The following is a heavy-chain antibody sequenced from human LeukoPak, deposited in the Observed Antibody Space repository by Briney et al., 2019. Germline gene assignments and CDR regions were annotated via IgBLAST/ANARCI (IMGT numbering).Heavy chain of an antibody. Sequence: ASVKVSCKASGYTFTSYAMHWVRQAPGQRLEWMGWINAGNGNTKYSQKCQGRVTITRDTSASTAYMELSSLRSEDTAVYYCATPEVAAAGSFDYWGQGTLVTVSS. CDR2: INAGNGNT. V-gene: IGHV1-3*01. D-gene: IGHD6-13*01. J-gene: IGHJ4*02. CDR3: ATPEVAAAGSFDY. CDR1: GYTFTSYA.